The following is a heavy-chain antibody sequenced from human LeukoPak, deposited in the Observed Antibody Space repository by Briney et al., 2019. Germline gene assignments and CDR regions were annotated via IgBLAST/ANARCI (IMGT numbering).Heavy chain of an antibody. V-gene: IGHV6-1*01. CDR1: GDSVSSNSVT. Sequence: SQTLSLTRAISGDSVSSNSVTWNWIRQSPSRGLEWLGRTYYRSTWYNDYAVSVRGRITVDPDTSKNQFSLHLNSVTPEDTAVYYCARRLTQYDCFDPWGQGILVTVSS. D-gene: IGHD2-2*01. CDR3: ARRLTQYDCFDP. J-gene: IGHJ5*02. CDR2: TYYRSTWYN.